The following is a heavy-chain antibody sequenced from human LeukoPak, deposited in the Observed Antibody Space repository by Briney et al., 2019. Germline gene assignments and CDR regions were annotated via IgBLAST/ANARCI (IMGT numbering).Heavy chain of an antibody. CDR3: ASRRGGIVGDY. CDR2: IWYDGSNK. D-gene: IGHD2-15*01. V-gene: IGHV3-33*01. Sequence: GGSLRLSCAASGFTFSSYGMHWVRQAPGKGLEWVALIWYDGSNKYYADSVKGRFTISRDNSKNTVYLQMNSLRAEDMAVYYCASRRGGIVGDYWGQGTLVTVSS. CDR1: GFTFSSYG. J-gene: IGHJ4*02.